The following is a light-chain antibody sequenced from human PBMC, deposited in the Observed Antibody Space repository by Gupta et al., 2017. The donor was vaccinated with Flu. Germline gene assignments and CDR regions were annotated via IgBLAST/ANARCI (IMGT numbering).Light chain of an antibody. CDR3: QQYNSYWT. J-gene: IGKJ1*01. CDR1: QSISSW. Sequence: PSPLSASVGDRVTITCRASQSISSWLAWYQQKPGKAPKLLIYKASSLESGVPSRFSGSGSGTEFTLTISSLQPDDFATYYYQQYNSYWTFGQGTKVEIK. V-gene: IGKV1-5*03. CDR2: KAS.